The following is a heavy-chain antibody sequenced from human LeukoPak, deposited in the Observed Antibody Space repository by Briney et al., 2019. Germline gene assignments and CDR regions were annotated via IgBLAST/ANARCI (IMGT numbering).Heavy chain of an antibody. CDR2: FDPEDGET. V-gene: IGHV1-24*01. CDR1: GYTLTELS. CDR3: ATDRYCSGGSCYEAWFDP. Sequence: ASVKVSCKVSGYTLTELSMHWVRQAPGKGLEWMGGFDPEDGETIYAQKFQGRVTMTEDTSTDTAYMELSSLRSEDTAVYYCATDRYCSGGSCYEAWFDPWGQGTLVTVSS. J-gene: IGHJ5*02. D-gene: IGHD2-15*01.